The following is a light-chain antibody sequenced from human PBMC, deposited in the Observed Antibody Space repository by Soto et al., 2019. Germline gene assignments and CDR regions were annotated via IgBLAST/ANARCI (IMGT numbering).Light chain of an antibody. CDR2: NVN. V-gene: IGLV2-11*01. J-gene: IGLJ1*01. CDR3: SAFTGTPYV. CDR1: IIDVASYAY. Sequence: QSVLVQAPSVSGSPGQSVTISRTGNIIDVASYAYVSWYQQHPGPVPKPIIYNVNTQPSGVPDRFSGSKSGNTASLIIYGLQAEDEADYYCSAFTGTPYVFGTGTKVTVL.